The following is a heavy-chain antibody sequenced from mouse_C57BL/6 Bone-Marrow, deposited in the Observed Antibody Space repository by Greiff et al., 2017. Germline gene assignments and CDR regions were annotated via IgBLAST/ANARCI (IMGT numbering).Heavy chain of an antibody. CDR2: INPNNGGT. CDR1: GYTFTDYY. D-gene: IGHD1-1*02. V-gene: IGHV1-26*01. CDR3: APRGGGYYAMDY. J-gene: IGHJ4*01. Sequence: VQLQQSGPELVKPGASVKISCKASGYTFTDYYMNWVKQSHGKSLEWIGDINPNNGGTSYNQKFKGKATLTVDKSSSTAYMELRSLTSEDSAVYYCAPRGGGYYAMDYWAQGTSVTVSS.